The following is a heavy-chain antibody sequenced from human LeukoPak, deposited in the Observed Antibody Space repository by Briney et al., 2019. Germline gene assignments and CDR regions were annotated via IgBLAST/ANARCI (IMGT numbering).Heavy chain of an antibody. V-gene: IGHV3-48*03. CDR1: GFTFDSYE. Sequence: GGSLRLSCAASGFTFDSYEMNWVRQAPGKGLEWVSYISSSGRTIYYADSVKGRFTISRDNAKNSLYLQMNSLRAEDTALYYCARETSSYGYFDYWGQGTLVTVSS. CDR2: ISSSGRTI. J-gene: IGHJ4*02. D-gene: IGHD5-18*01. CDR3: ARETSSYGYFDY.